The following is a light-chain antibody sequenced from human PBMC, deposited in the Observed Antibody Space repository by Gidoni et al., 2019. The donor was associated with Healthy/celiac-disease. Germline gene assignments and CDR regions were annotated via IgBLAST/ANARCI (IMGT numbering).Light chain of an antibody. CDR1: SSDVGSYNL. Sequence: QPALTQPASVPGSPGRSITISCNGTSSDVGSYNLVSWYQQHPGKAPKLIIYEGSKRPSGVSNRVSGSKSGNTASLTISGLQAEDEADYYCCSYAGSSTFVVFGGGTKLTVL. J-gene: IGLJ3*02. CDR2: EGS. CDR3: CSYAGSSTFVV. V-gene: IGLV2-23*03.